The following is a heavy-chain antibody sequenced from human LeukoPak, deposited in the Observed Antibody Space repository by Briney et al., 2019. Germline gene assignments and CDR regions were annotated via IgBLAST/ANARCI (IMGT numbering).Heavy chain of an antibody. CDR1: AFTFSSYS. D-gene: IGHD1-26*01. Sequence: GGSLRLSCAASAFTFSSYSMNWVRQAPGKGLEWVSSISSSSSYIYYADSVKGRFTISRDNAKNSLYLQMNSLRAEDTAVYYCAREGDGSYRTAADYWGQGTLVTVSS. CDR3: AREGDGSYRTAADY. J-gene: IGHJ4*02. CDR2: ISSSSSYI. V-gene: IGHV3-21*01.